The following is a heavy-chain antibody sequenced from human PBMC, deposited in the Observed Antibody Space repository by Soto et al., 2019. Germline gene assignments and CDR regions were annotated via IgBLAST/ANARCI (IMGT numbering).Heavy chain of an antibody. CDR1: GFTFSNAW. V-gene: IGHV3-15*01. CDR3: TTGGLGPFDY. J-gene: IGHJ4*02. Sequence: EVQLVESGGGLVQPGGSLRLSCAASGFTFSNAWMSWVRQAPGKGLEWVGRIKSKTDAGTTDYAAPVKGRFTISRDDSKNTLYLQMNSLNTEDTAVYYCTTGGLGPFDYWGPGTLVTVSS. D-gene: IGHD3-9*01. CDR2: IKSKTDAGTT.